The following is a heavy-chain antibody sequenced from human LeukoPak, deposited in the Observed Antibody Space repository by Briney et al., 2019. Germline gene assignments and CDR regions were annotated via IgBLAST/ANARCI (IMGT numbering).Heavy chain of an antibody. CDR3: ARDYTGWNYGSWFDP. V-gene: IGHV3-7*01. CDR1: GFTFSSYW. CDR2: IKQDGSEK. D-gene: IGHD1-7*01. Sequence: PGGSLRLSCAASGFTFSSYWMSWVRQAPGKGLEWVANIKQDGSEKYYVDSVKGRFTISRDNAKNSLYLQMNSLRAEDTAVYYCARDYTGWNYGSWFDPWGQGTLVTVSS. J-gene: IGHJ5*02.